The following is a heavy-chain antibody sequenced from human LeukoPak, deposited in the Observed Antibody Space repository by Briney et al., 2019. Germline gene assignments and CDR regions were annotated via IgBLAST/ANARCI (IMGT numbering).Heavy chain of an antibody. J-gene: IGHJ4*02. CDR3: ARGHGSDY. D-gene: IGHD1-1*01. CDR1: GGSISSSNW. V-gene: IGHV4-4*02. CDR2: FYHSGGT. Sequence: SETLSLTCAVSGGSISSSNWWSWVRQSPVKGLEWIGEFYHSGGTNYNPSLKSRVTISVDTSKNQFSLKLSSVTAADTAVYYCARGHGSDYWGQGTPVAVSS.